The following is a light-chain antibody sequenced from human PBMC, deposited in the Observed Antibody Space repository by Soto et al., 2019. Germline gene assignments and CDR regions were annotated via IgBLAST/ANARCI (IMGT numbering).Light chain of an antibody. Sequence: EIVLTQSPATLSLSPGERATLSCRASQSVSSYLAWYQQKPDQAPRLLIYDASNRATGIPARFSGSGSGTDFTLTISSLEPEDFAVYYCQQRSNWPPATTFGQGTRLEIK. CDR2: DAS. J-gene: IGKJ5*01. V-gene: IGKV3-11*01. CDR3: QQRSNWPPATT. CDR1: QSVSSY.